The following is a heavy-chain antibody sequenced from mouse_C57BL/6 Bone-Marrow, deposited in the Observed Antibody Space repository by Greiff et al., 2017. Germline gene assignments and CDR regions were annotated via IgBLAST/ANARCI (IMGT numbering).Heavy chain of an antibody. Sequence: EVQLQQSGPELVKPGASVKISCKASGYTFTDYYMNWVKQSHGKSLEWIGDINPNNGGTSYNQKFKGKATLTVDKSSSTAYMELRSLTSEDSAVYYCARSHYYGSSHYAMDDWGQGTSVTVSS. D-gene: IGHD1-1*01. CDR2: INPNNGGT. CDR3: ARSHYYGSSHYAMDD. CDR1: GYTFTDYY. V-gene: IGHV1-26*01. J-gene: IGHJ4*01.